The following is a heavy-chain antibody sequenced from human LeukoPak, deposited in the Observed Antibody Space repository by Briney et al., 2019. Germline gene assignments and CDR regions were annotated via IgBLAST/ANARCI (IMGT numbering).Heavy chain of an antibody. D-gene: IGHD3-10*01. CDR3: TTDNGSGSYYSAFDI. Sequence: GSLRLSCAASGFTFSSYAMSWVRQAPGKGLEWVSAISGSGGSTYYADSVKGRFTISRDNSKNTLYLQMNSLKTEDTAVYYCTTDNGSGSYYSAFDIWGQGTMVTVSS. J-gene: IGHJ3*02. CDR1: GFTFSSYA. V-gene: IGHV3-23*01. CDR2: ISGSGGST.